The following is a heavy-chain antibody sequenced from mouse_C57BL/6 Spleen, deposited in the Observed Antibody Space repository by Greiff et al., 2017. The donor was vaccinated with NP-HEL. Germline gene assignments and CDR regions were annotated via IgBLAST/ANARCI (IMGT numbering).Heavy chain of an antibody. CDR1: GYTFTSYD. CDR3: ARRGESRAMDY. V-gene: IGHV1-85*01. J-gene: IGHJ4*01. CDR2: IYPRDGST. Sequence: VQGVESGPELVKPGASVKLSCKASGYTFTSYDINWVKQRPGQGLEWIGWIYPRDGSTKYNEKFKGKATLTVDTSSSTAYMELHSLTSEDSAVYFCARRGESRAMDYWGQGTSVTVSS.